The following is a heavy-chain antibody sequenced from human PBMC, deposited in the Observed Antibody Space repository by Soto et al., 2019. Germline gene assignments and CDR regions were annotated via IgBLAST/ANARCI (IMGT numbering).Heavy chain of an antibody. J-gene: IGHJ5*02. CDR3: ARGLECRGYCLDKPTWFAP. D-gene: IGHD2-15*01. Sequence: ASVKVSCKASGGTFSTYTFSWVRQAPGQGLEWMGRIIPIFGTPYYAQKFQGRVTITADKSTSTVCMELSSLRSDDTAVYFCARGLECRGYCLDKPTWFAPWGQGTLVTVSS. V-gene: IGHV1-69*06. CDR2: IIPIFGTP. CDR1: GGTFSTYT.